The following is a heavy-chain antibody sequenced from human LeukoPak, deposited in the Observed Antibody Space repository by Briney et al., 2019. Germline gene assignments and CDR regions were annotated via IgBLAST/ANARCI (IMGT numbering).Heavy chain of an antibody. J-gene: IGHJ4*02. Sequence: PGGSLRLSCAASGFTFSNAWMSWVRQAPGKGLEWVGRIKSKTDGGTTDYAAPVKGRFTISRDDSKNTLYLQMNSLKTEDTAVYYCTTDVGSSWYVLDYWGQGTLVTVSS. CDR1: GFTFSNAW. CDR3: TTDVGSSWYVLDY. V-gene: IGHV3-15*01. D-gene: IGHD6-13*01. CDR2: IKSKTDGGTT.